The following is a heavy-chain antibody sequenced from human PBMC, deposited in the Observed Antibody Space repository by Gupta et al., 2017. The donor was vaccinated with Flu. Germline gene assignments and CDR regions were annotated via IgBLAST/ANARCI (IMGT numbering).Heavy chain of an antibody. D-gene: IGHD6-19*01. J-gene: IGHJ1*01. Sequence: QVQLVQSGAEVKKPGASVKVSCKVSGYTLTELSMHWVRQAPGKGLEWMGGFDPEDGETIYAQKFQGRVTMTEDTSTDTAYMELSSLRSEDTAVYYCATYLGSGWLRRGSAGTFQHWGQGTLVTVSS. V-gene: IGHV1-24*01. CDR1: GYTLTELS. CDR2: FDPEDGET. CDR3: ATYLGSGWLRRGSAGTFQH.